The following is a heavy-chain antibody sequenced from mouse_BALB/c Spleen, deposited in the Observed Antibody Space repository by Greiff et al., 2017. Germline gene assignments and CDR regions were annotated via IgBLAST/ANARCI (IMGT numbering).Heavy chain of an antibody. V-gene: IGHV1-9*01. CDR1: GYTFSSYW. CDR2: ILPGSGST. Sequence: QVQLKQSGAELMKPGASVKISCKATGYTFSSYWIEWVKQRPGHGLEWIGEILPGSGSTNYNEKFKGKATFTADTSSNTAYMQLSSLTSEDSAVYYCARRGWLEAMDYWGQGTSVTVSS. D-gene: IGHD2-3*01. J-gene: IGHJ4*01. CDR3: ARRGWLEAMDY.